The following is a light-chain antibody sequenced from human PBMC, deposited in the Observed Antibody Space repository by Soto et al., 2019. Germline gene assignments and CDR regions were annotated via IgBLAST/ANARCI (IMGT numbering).Light chain of an antibody. Sequence: EIVLTQSPGTLSLSPGDRATLSCRASQSVSNSDLAWYQQKPGQAPRLLIYGASTRATGIPDRFSGSGSGTDFTLTISRLEPEDFAVYYCQKYGGSPLYTFGQGTKVDIK. CDR3: QKYGGSPLYT. CDR1: QSVSNSD. V-gene: IGKV3-20*01. J-gene: IGKJ2*01. CDR2: GAS.